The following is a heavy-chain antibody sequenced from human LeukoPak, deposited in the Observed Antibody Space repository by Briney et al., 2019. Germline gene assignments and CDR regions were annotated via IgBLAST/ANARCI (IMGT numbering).Heavy chain of an antibody. Sequence: ASVKVSCKVSGYTLTELSMHWVRQAPGKGLEWMGGFDPEDGETIYAQKFQGRVTMTRNTSISTAYMELSSLRSEDTAVYYCARKYSSSWYFPYYYYYMDVWGKGTTVTISS. J-gene: IGHJ6*03. V-gene: IGHV1-24*01. D-gene: IGHD6-13*01. CDR2: FDPEDGET. CDR3: ARKYSSSWYFPYYYYYMDV. CDR1: GYTLTELS.